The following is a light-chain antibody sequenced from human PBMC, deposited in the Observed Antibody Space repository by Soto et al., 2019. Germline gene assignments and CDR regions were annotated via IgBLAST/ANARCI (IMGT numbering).Light chain of an antibody. J-gene: IGKJ1*01. Sequence: DIVMTQSPATLSVSPGERATISCRASQSVSSNLAWYQQKPGQAPRLLIYGASTRATGIPARFSGSGSGTDVTLTISSLQSEYFAVYYCQQYNNWRTFGQGTKVEIK. V-gene: IGKV3-15*01. CDR3: QQYNNWRT. CDR2: GAS. CDR1: QSVSSN.